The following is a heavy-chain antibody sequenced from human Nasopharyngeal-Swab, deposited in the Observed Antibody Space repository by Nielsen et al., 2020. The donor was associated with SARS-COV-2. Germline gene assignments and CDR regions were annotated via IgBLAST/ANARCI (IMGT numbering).Heavy chain of an antibody. Sequence: GESLKISCAASGFIFSNAWMSWVRQAPGKGLEWVGRIKSKTDGGTTDYAAPVKGRFTISRDDSKNTLYLQMNSLKTEDTAVYYCTTDIVATNFDYWGQGTLVTVSS. CDR2: IKSKTDGGTT. CDR1: GFIFSNAW. CDR3: TTDIVATNFDY. J-gene: IGHJ4*02. D-gene: IGHD5-12*01. V-gene: IGHV3-15*01.